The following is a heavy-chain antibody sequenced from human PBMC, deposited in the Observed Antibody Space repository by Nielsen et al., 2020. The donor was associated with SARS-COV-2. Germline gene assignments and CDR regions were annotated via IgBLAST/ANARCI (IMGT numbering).Heavy chain of an antibody. D-gene: IGHD2-2*01. CDR1: VGSVGSIDW. CDR3: ARRNIVVVPSPILGLGPFFYYFYLDV. J-gene: IGHJ6*03. CDR2: FLLSGTP. Sequence: SETLSLTCAVSVGSVGSIDWWGWVRQPPGKGRGWFGEFLLSGTPNYAPSPTSRVSMSVDKSKSQLSLRLRSVTAADTAVYYCARRNIVVVPSPILGLGPFFYYFYLDVWGKGTTVIVSS. V-gene: IGHV4-4*02.